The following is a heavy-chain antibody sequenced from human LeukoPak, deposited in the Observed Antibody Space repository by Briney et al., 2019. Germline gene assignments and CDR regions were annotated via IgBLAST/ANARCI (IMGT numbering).Heavy chain of an antibody. Sequence: GSLRLSCAASGFTFSTYSMSWVRQAPGKGLEWVSSISSSSDYTYYADSVKGRFTISRDNAKNSLYLQMNSLRAEDTAVYYCAFPGGYWGQGTLDTVSS. V-gene: IGHV3-21*04. J-gene: IGHJ4*02. CDR1: GFTFSTYS. CDR3: AFPGGY. CDR2: ISSSSDYT. D-gene: IGHD4-23*01.